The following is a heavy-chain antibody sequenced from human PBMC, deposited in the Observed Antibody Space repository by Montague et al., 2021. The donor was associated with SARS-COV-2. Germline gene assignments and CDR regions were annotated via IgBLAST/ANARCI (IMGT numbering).Heavy chain of an antibody. D-gene: IGHD2-15*01. V-gene: IGHV4-34*01. J-gene: IGHJ6*02. CDR2: INHSGST. Sequence: SETLSLTCAVYGGSFSGYYWSWIRQPPGKGLEWIGEINHSGSTNYNPSLKSRVTISVDYCARGSGRSGGSCYSEWDPYYYYGMDVWGQGTTVTVSS. CDR1: GGSFSGYY. CDR3: GMDV.